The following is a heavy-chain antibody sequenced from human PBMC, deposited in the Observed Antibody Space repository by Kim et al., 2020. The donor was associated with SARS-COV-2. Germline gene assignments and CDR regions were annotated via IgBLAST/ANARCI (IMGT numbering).Heavy chain of an antibody. V-gene: IGHV3-74*01. CDR3: TRAIIGTNAFDS. Sequence: GGSLRLSCEASGFTFSSFWMDCVRQAPGKVLLWVSRINTDGSDTSYADSVKGRFTISRDNAKNTLYLQMNSLRADDTAVYYCTRAIIGTNAFDSWGQGVLVSFS. J-gene: IGHJ4*02. CDR2: INTDGSDT. CDR1: GFTFSSFW. D-gene: IGHD1-7*01.